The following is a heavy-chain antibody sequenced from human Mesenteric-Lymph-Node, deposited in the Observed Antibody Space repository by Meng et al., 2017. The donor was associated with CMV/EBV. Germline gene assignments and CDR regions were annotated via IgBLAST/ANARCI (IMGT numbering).Heavy chain of an antibody. V-gene: IGHV4-34*01. J-gene: IGHJ1*01. D-gene: IGHD2-2*01. CDR1: FTGSY. CDR3: ARGLYCTGTSCYLGSAYFQH. CDR2: INDSGST. Sequence: FTGSYWSCIRQPPWKGLEWIGEINDSGSTRYNPSLKSRLTISVETSKNQFSLKLSSVTAADTAVYYCARGLYCTGTSCYLGSAYFQHWGQGTLVTVSS.